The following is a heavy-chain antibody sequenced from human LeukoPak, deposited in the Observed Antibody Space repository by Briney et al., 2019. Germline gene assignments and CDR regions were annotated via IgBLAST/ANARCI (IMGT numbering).Heavy chain of an antibody. Sequence: ASVKVSCKASGYTFTTYYIHWVRQAPGQGLEWMGIINPSGGSTSYAQKFQGGVTMTRDTSTSTVYMELSGLRSEDTALCYCASLPAATGSHAFDIWGQGTMVTVSS. CDR3: ASLPAATGSHAFDI. J-gene: IGHJ3*02. CDR2: INPSGGST. D-gene: IGHD2-2*01. V-gene: IGHV1-46*01. CDR1: GYTFTTYY.